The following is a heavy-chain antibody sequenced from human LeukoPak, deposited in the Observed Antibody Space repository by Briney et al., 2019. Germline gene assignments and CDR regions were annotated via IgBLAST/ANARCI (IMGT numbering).Heavy chain of an antibody. Sequence: SDTLSLTCTVPGGSISNYYWSWIRQPPGKGLEWIGHIYYSGATKYNPSLKSRITISVDTSKNQFSLMLSSVTAADTAVYYCARFGITVVRGGKYYFDYWGQGTLVTVSS. CDR2: IYYSGAT. CDR3: ARFGITVVRGGKYYFDY. CDR1: GGSISNYY. J-gene: IGHJ4*02. D-gene: IGHD3-10*01. V-gene: IGHV4-59*08.